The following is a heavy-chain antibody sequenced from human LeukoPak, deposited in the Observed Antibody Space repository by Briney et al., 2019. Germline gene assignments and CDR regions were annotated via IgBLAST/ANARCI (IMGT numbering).Heavy chain of an antibody. V-gene: IGHV3-21*01. J-gene: IGHJ4*02. CDR3: ARVSNDFWSGYPDY. D-gene: IGHD3-3*01. Sequence: GSLRLSCAASGFTFSSYSMNWVRQAPGKGLEWVSSISSSSSYIYYADSVKGRFTISRDNAKNSLYLQMNSLRAEDTAVYYCARVSNDFWSGYPDYWGQGTLVTVSS. CDR1: GFTFSSYS. CDR2: ISSSSSYI.